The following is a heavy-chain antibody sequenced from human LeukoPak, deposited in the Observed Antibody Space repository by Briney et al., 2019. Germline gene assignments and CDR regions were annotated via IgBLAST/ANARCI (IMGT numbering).Heavy chain of an antibody. CDR3: ARDPSSKYCSGGDCYLGYYGMDV. Sequence: GGSLRLSCGASGFTFSSYAMSWVRQAPGKGLEWVAVISYDGSNKYYADSVKGRFTISRDNSKNTLYLQMNSLRAEDTAVYYCARDPSSKYCSGGDCYLGYYGMDVWGQGTTVTVSS. D-gene: IGHD2-15*01. CDR1: GFTFSSYA. J-gene: IGHJ6*02. V-gene: IGHV3-30-3*01. CDR2: ISYDGSNK.